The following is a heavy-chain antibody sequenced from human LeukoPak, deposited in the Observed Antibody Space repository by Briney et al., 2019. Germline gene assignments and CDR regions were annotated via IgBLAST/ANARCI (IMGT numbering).Heavy chain of an antibody. CDR3: ARDGLYYYDSSGYSDY. CDR2: IYYSGST. J-gene: IGHJ4*02. Sequence: SETLSLTCTVSGGSISSYYWSWIRQPPGKGLEWIGSIYYSGSTYYNPSLKSRVTISVDTSKNQLSLKLSSVTAADTAVYYCARDGLYYYDSSGYSDYWGQGSLVTVSS. CDR1: GGSISSYY. V-gene: IGHV4-59*12. D-gene: IGHD3-22*01.